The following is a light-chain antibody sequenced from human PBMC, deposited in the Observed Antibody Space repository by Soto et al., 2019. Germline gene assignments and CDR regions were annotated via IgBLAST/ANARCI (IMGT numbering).Light chain of an antibody. CDR1: TSNIGTNT. Sequence: QSVLTQSPSASGTPGQRVSISCSGSTSNIGTNTVSWYQHVPGTAPKLLIYGNNNRPSGVPARFSGSKSGTSASLAIAGLQAEDEGDYYCQSYDSSLSGYVFGTGTKLTVL. CDR2: GNN. V-gene: IGLV1-44*01. J-gene: IGLJ1*01. CDR3: QSYDSSLSGYV.